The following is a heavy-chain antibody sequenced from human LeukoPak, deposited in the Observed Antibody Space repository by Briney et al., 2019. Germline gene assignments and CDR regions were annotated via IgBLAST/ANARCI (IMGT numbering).Heavy chain of an antibody. CDR2: VNHSGSA. Sequence: SETLSLTCAVYGGPFSGYYWSWFRQPPGKGPEWIGEVNHSGSANNNPSLDSRVTMSVDLSKNQFSLNLSYVTAADTAVYYCARRTFGGVIAYWGQGTLVTVSS. CDR1: GGPFSGYY. V-gene: IGHV4-34*01. D-gene: IGHD3-16*02. J-gene: IGHJ4*02. CDR3: ARRTFGGVIAY.